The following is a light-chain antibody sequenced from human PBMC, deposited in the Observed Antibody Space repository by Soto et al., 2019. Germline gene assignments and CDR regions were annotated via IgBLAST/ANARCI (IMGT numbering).Light chain of an antibody. Sequence: DIQMTQSPSSLSASVGDRFTITLRASQDLDRWLAWYQQKPGEAPKVLIYAASNLRSGVPSRFSGSGSGADFSLTISSLQPEDVATYYCKQSRSFPLTFGGGTKVDI. V-gene: IGKV1-12*01. CDR1: QDLDRW. CDR3: KQSRSFPLT. J-gene: IGKJ4*01. CDR2: AAS.